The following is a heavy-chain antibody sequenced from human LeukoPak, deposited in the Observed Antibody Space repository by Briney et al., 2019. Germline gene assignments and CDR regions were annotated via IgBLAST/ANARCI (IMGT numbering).Heavy chain of an antibody. V-gene: IGHV1-2*02. J-gene: IGHJ6*03. D-gene: IGHD2-15*01. CDR1: GYTFTGYY. Sequence: ASVKVSCKASGYTFTGYYMHWVRQAPGQGLEWMGWINPNSGGTNYAQKLQGRVTMTTDTSTSTAYMELRSLRSDDTAVYYCARNRVVVAALRSNYYYYMDVWGKGTTVTVSS. CDR3: ARNRVVVAALRSNYYYYMDV. CDR2: INPNSGGT.